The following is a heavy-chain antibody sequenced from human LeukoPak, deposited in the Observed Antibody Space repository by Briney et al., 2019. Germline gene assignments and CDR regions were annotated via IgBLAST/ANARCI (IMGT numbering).Heavy chain of an antibody. CDR2: MNPNSGNT. D-gene: IGHD4-17*01. CDR3: ASGDYEGYWFDP. V-gene: IGHV1-8*02. CDR1: GYTFTSYD. J-gene: IGHJ5*02. Sequence: ASVKVSCKASGYTFTSYDINWVRQATGQGLEWMGWMNPNSGNTGYAQKFQGRVTMTRDTSISTAYMELSRLRSDDTAVYYCASGDYEGYWFDPWGQGTLVTVSS.